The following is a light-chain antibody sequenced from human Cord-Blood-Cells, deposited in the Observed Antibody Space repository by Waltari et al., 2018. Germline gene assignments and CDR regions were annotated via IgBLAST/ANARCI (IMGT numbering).Light chain of an antibody. V-gene: IGKV1-5*03. CDR1: QSISSW. Sequence: DIQMTQSPSTLSESVGARVTITCRASQSISSWLAWYQQKPGKAPNLLIYKASSLESGVPSRFSGSGSGTEFTLTISSLQPDDFATYYCQQYNSSPKGGDDTFGQGTKLEIK. CDR3: QQYNSSPKGGDDT. J-gene: IGKJ2*01. CDR2: KAS.